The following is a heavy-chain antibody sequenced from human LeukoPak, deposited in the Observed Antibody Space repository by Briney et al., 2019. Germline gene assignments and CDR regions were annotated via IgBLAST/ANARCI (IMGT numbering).Heavy chain of an antibody. CDR2: IYYSGST. Sequence: SETLSLTCTVSGGSISSYYWSWIRQPPGKGLEWIGYIYYSGSTNYNPSLKSRVTISVDTSKNQFSLKLSSVTAADTAVYYCARAPLIAAAPDYWGLGTLVTVSS. CDR3: ARAPLIAAAPDY. D-gene: IGHD6-13*01. CDR1: GGSISSYY. V-gene: IGHV4-59*12. J-gene: IGHJ4*02.